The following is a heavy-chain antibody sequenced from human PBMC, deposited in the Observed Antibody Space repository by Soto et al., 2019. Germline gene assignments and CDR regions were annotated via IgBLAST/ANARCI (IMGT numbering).Heavy chain of an antibody. CDR3: ARGLGYCSGGSCYLGRQYYGMDV. V-gene: IGHV4-31*03. Sequence: SSETLSLTCTVSGGSISSGGYYWSWIRQHPGKGLEWIGYIYYSGSTYYNPSLKSRVTISVDTSKNQFSLKLSSVTAADTAVYYCARGLGYCSGGSCYLGRQYYGMDVWGQGTTVTVSS. CDR2: IYYSGST. CDR1: GGSISSGGYY. J-gene: IGHJ6*02. D-gene: IGHD2-15*01.